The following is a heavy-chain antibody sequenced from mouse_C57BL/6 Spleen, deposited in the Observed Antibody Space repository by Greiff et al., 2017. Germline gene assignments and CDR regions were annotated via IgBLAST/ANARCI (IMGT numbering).Heavy chain of an antibody. J-gene: IGHJ2*01. D-gene: IGHD2-5*01. V-gene: IGHV1-55*01. Sequence: QVQLQQPGAELVKPGASVKMSCKASGYTFTSYWITWVKQRPGQGLEWIGDIYPGSGSTNYNEKFKSKATLTVDTSSSTAYMQLSSLTSEDSAVYYCARGAYYSNYVGVYFDYWCQGTTLTVSS. CDR2: IYPGSGST. CDR1: GYTFTSYW. CDR3: ARGAYYSNYVGVYFDY.